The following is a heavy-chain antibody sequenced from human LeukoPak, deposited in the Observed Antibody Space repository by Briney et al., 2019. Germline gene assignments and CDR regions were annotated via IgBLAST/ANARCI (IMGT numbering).Heavy chain of an antibody. CDR2: INPNSRGT. J-gene: IGHJ4*02. CDR1: GYTFTAYY. CDR3: ARVDDILTGHLDC. D-gene: IGHD3-9*01. Sequence: ASVKVSFKASGYTFTAYYVHWVRQAPGQGLEWMGWINPNSRGTKYAQKFQGRVTMTRDTSISTAYMELTRLRSDDTAVYYCARVDDILTGHLDCWGQGTLVTVSS. V-gene: IGHV1-2*02.